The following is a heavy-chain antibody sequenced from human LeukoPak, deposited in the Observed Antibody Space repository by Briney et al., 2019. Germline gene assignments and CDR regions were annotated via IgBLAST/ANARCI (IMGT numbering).Heavy chain of an antibody. CDR3: ARLGPYSSGYLYYFYYYMDV. Sequence: SETLSLTCTVSGGSVSSYYWSWIRQPAGKGLEWIGRIYTSGGTNYNPSLKSRVTMSVGTSTNQFSLNLTSVAAADTAVYYCARLGPYSSGYLYYFYYYMDVWGKGTTVIVSS. CDR1: GGSVSSYY. CDR2: IYTSGGT. J-gene: IGHJ6*03. V-gene: IGHV4-4*07. D-gene: IGHD3-22*01.